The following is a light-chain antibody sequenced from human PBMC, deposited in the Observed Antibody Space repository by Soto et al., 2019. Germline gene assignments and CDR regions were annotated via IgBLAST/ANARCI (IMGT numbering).Light chain of an antibody. CDR1: QTVSSSY. J-gene: IGKJ5*01. CDR3: QQYGSSPIT. Sequence: EIVLTQSPGTLSLSPGERATFSCRASQTVSSSYIAWYQQKPGQAPRRLIYGASSRATGIPDRFSGSGSGTDFTLTISRLEPEDFAVYYCQQYGSSPITFGQGTRLETK. V-gene: IGKV3-20*01. CDR2: GAS.